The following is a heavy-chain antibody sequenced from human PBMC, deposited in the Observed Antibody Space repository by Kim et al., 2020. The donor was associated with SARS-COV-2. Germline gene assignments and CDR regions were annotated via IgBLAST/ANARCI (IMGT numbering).Heavy chain of an antibody. V-gene: IGHV4-61*02. D-gene: IGHD5-12*01. CDR3: AREVWDTRGYSGYDLDY. J-gene: IGHJ4*02. CDR2: IYTSGST. CDR1: GGSISSGSYY. Sequence: SETLSLTCTVSGGSISSGSYYWSWIRQPAGKGLEWIGRIYTSGSTNYNPSLKSRVTISVDTSKNQFSLKLSSVTAADTAVYYCAREVWDTRGYSGYDLDYWGQGTLVTVSS.